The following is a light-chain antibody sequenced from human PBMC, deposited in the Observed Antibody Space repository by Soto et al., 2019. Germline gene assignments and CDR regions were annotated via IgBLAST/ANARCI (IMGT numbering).Light chain of an antibody. CDR2: GAS. J-gene: IGKJ1*01. CDR1: QSVSSSY. V-gene: IGKV3-20*01. Sequence: EIVLTQSPGTVSLSPVARATLSCRASQSVSSSYLAWYQQRPGQAHRLLVYGASSRATGIPDRFSGSGSGTDFTLTISRLEPEDFAVYYCQQYGSSPSTFGKGTKVDIK. CDR3: QQYGSSPST.